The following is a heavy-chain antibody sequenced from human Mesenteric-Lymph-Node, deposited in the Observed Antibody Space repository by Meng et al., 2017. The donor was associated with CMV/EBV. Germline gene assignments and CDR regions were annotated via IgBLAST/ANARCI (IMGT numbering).Heavy chain of an antibody. CDR2: INHSGST. D-gene: IGHD3-9*01. Sequence: VQLYQWGAGLVKPSETLSVTCAVYGGSFSGYYWNWIRQSPEKGLEWIGEINHSGSTTYNPSFTSRIIISVDTSTNQISLNMSSVTAADTAVYYCARGSSYDILTGYFDYWGQGALVTVSS. CDR1: GGSFSGYY. V-gene: IGHV4-34*01. J-gene: IGHJ4*02. CDR3: ARGSSYDILTGYFDY.